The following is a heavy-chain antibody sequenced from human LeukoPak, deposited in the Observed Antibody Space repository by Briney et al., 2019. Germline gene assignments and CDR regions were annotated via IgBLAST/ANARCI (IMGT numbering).Heavy chain of an antibody. J-gene: IGHJ6*04. D-gene: IGHD3-16*01. V-gene: IGHV4-61*01. CDR2: IYYSGST. CDR3: ARVPHRLTNTHEPLYYYYGMDV. Sequence: SGTLSLTCTVSGGSVSSGSYYWSWIRQPPGKGLEWIGYIYYSGSTNYNPSLKSRVTISVDTSKNQFSLKLSSVTAADTAVYYCARVPHRLTNTHEPLYYYYGMDVWGKGTTVTVSS. CDR1: GGSVSSGSYY.